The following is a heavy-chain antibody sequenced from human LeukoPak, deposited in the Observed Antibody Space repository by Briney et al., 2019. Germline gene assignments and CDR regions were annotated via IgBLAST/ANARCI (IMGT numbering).Heavy chain of an antibody. J-gene: IGHJ4*02. D-gene: IGHD4-11*01. V-gene: IGHV4-30-4*01. Sequence: EPSQTLSLTCTVSGGSISSGDYYWSWIRQPPGKGLEWIGYIYYSGSTYYNPSLKSRVAISIDTSKNQFSLKLSSVTAADSAVYYCARGDSNFDYWGQGTLVTVSS. CDR2: IYYSGST. CDR3: ARGDSNFDY. CDR1: GGSISSGDYY.